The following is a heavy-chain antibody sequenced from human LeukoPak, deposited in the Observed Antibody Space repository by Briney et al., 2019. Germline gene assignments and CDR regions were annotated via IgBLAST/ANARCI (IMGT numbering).Heavy chain of an antibody. J-gene: IGHJ4*02. V-gene: IGHV3-30-3*01. CDR2: ISYDGSNK. Sequence: GGSLRLSCAASGFTFSGYAMHWVRQAPGKGLEWVAVISYDGSNKYYADSVKGRFTISRDNSKNTLYLQMNSLRAEDTAVYYCARDQWELPLDYWGQGTLVTVSS. CDR3: ARDQWELPLDY. CDR1: GFTFSGYA. D-gene: IGHD1-26*01.